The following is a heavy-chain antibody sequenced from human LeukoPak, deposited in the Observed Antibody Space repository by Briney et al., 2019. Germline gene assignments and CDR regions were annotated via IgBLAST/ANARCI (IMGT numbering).Heavy chain of an antibody. D-gene: IGHD4-17*01. CDR3: ARDVGGALDY. CDR1: GFTFRNYW. CDR2: IRGDEGDK. Sequence: GGSLRLSCTVSGFTFRNYWMAWVRQAPGKGLEWVSNIRGDEGDKNSVDSVKGRFTLSRDNAKKSLYLQMNSLRVEDTAVYYCARDVGGALDYWGQGTLVTVSS. J-gene: IGHJ4*02. V-gene: IGHV3-7*03.